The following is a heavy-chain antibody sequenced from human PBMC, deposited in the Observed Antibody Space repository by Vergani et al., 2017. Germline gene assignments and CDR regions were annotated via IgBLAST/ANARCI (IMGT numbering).Heavy chain of an antibody. D-gene: IGHD5-12*01. V-gene: IGHV1-46*01. J-gene: IGHJ4*02. CDR3: ARVDIVATYIGGVDY. CDR2: INPSGGST. CDR1: GYTFTSYY. Sequence: QVQLVQSGAEVKKPGASVKVSCKASGYTFTSYYMHWVRPAPGQGLEWMGIINPSGGSTSYAQKFQGRITMTRDTSTSTVYMELSSLRSEDTAVYYCARVDIVATYIGGVDYWGQGTLVTVSS.